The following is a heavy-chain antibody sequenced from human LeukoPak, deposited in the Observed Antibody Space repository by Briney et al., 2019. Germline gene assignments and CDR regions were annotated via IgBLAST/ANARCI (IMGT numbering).Heavy chain of an antibody. CDR2: INTYTGNP. V-gene: IGHV7-4-1*02. D-gene: IGHD3-22*01. CDR3: ARWDYDSSGYALYYFDY. CDR1: GYTFTSYA. J-gene: IGHJ4*02. Sequence: ASVKVSCKASGYTFTSYAMNWVRQAPGQGLEWMGWINTYTGNPTYAQGYTGRFVFSLDTSVSTAYLQISSLKAEDTAVYYCARWDYDSSGYALYYFDYWGQGTLVTVSS.